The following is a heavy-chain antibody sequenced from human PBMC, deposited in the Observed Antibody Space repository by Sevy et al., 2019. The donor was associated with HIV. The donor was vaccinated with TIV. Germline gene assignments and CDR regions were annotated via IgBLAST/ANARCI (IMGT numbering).Heavy chain of an antibody. CDR3: ARDLVRYYDYVWGSYRYNYFDY. J-gene: IGHJ4*02. D-gene: IGHD3-16*02. V-gene: IGHV1-2*02. CDR2: INPNSGGT. Sequence: ASVKVSCKASGYTFTGYYMHWVRQAPGQGLEWMGWINPNSGGTNYAQKFQGRVTMTRDTSISTAYMELSRLRSEDTAVYYCARDLVRYYDYVWGSYRYNYFDYWGQGTLVTVSS. CDR1: GYTFTGYY.